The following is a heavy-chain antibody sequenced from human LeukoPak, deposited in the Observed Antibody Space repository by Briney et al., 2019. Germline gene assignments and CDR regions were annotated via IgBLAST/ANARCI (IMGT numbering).Heavy chain of an antibody. Sequence: LSLTCTVSGGSISSYYWSWIRQPPGKALEWLARIDGDDDKYYSTSLKTRLTISKDTSKNQVVLTMTNMDPVDTATYYCARMYSSAGYYFDYWGQGTLVTVSS. CDR1: GGSISSYYW. CDR2: IDGDDDK. CDR3: ARMYSSAGYYFDY. J-gene: IGHJ4*02. D-gene: IGHD3-10*01. V-gene: IGHV2-70*11.